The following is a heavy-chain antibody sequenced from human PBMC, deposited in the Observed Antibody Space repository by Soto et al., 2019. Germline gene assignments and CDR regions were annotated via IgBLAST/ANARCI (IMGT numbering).Heavy chain of an antibody. CDR3: VRGGGGGLFDP. CDR2: ISPGSRYP. J-gene: IGHJ5*02. D-gene: IGHD2-15*01. V-gene: IGHV3-11*06. Sequence: PGGSLRLSCAGSGFTFGDSFMSWIRQAPGKGLEWLSYISPGSRYPAYADSVKGRFTISRDNAKRSLYLQMMSLTAEDTAIYYCVRGGGGGLFDPWGQGTMVTVSS. CDR1: GFTFGDSF.